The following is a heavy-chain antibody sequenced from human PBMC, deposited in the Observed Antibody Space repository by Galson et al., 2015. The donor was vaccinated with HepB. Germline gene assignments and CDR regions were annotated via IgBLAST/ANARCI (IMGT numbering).Heavy chain of an antibody. CDR2: IIPIFGTA. D-gene: IGHD3-22*01. CDR3: ARGGEYYYDSSVSPFDY. CDR1: GGTFSIYA. J-gene: IGHJ4*02. Sequence: SVKVSCKASGGTFSIYAISWVRQAPGQGLEWMGGIIPIFGTANYAQKFQGGVTITADKSTSTAYMELRSLRSEDTAVCYCARGGEYYYDSSVSPFDYWGQGTLVTVSS. V-gene: IGHV1-69*06.